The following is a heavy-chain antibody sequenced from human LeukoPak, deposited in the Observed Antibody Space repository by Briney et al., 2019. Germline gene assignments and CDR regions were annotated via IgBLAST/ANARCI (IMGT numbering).Heavy chain of an antibody. D-gene: IGHD3-10*01. CDR1: GFTFSSYA. V-gene: IGHV3-66*01. J-gene: IGHJ4*02. CDR3: ARDVAFYGSGNYQTDY. CDR2: IYSGGNT. Sequence: GGSLRLSCAASGFTFSSYAMSWVRQAPGKGPEWVSVIYSGGNTYYADSVKGRFTISRDNSKNTLYLEMNSLRGEDTAVYYCARDVAFYGSGNYQTDYWGQGTLVTVSS.